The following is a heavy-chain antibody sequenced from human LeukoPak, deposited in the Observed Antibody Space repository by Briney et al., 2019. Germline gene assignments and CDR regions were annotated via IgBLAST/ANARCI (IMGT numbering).Heavy chain of an antibody. CDR1: GYTFTGYY. V-gene: IGHV1-2*02. CDR3: ARGAYYYDSSGYYSPFDY. CDR2: INPNSGDT. J-gene: IGHJ4*02. D-gene: IGHD3-22*01. Sequence: GASVKVSCKASGYTFTGYYMRWVRQAPGQGLEWMGWINPNSGDTNYAQKFQGRVTMTRDTSISTAYMELSRLRSDDTAVYYCARGAYYYDSSGYYSPFDYWGQGTLVTVSS.